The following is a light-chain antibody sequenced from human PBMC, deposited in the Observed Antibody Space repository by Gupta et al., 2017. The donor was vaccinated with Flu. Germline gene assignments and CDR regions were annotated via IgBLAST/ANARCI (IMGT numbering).Light chain of an antibody. J-gene: IGLJ1*01. CDR2: DDK. CDR1: NIGSKY. CDR3: QVSASDSDHVV. V-gene: IGLV3-21*02. Sequence: SYVLTQPPSVSVAPGQTAWITCGGNNIGSKYVYWYQQKPGQAPVWVVDDDKHRPSGIPERFSCSTAGNNATRKISRAEAGDEGDDYWQVSASDSDHVVFGTVTRLTGL.